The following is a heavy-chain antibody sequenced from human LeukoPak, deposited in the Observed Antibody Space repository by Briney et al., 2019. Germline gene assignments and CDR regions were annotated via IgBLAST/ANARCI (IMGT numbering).Heavy chain of an antibody. V-gene: IGHV3-48*03. CDR3: ARRYCSSTSCLFDY. J-gene: IGHJ4*02. Sequence: GGSLRLSCAASGFTFSSYEMNWVRQAPGKGLEWVSHISSSSSSLSYADSVKGRFTISRDNAKNSLFLQMNSLRAEDTAVYYCARRYCSSTSCLFDYWGQGNLVTVSS. CDR1: GFTFSSYE. CDR2: ISSSSSSL. D-gene: IGHD2-2*01.